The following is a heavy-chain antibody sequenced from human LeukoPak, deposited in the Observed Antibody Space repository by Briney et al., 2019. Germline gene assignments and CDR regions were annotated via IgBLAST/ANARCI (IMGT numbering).Heavy chain of an antibody. CDR2: INHSGST. D-gene: IGHD5-12*01. Sequence: SETLSLTCAVYGGSFSGYYWSWIRQPPGKGLEWIGEINHSGSTNYNPSLKSRVTISVDTSKNQFSLKLSSVTAADTAVYYCARRDIVATRTQRILYNWFDPWGQGTLVTVSS. J-gene: IGHJ5*02. V-gene: IGHV4-34*01. CDR3: ARRDIVATRTQRILYNWFDP. CDR1: GGSFSGYY.